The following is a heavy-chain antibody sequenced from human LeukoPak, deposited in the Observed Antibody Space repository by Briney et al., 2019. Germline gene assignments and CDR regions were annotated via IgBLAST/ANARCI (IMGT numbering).Heavy chain of an antibody. D-gene: IGHD2-15*01. CDR2: IIAIFGTA. J-gene: IGHJ4*02. CDR1: GGTFSSYA. CDR3: ASDFLGCCRGGSCYRGGLYFDY. Sequence: SVKVSCKASGGTFSSYAISWVRQAPGQGLEWMGRIIAIFGTANYAQKFQGRVTITTDESTSTAYMELSSLISEDTAVYFCASDFLGCCRGGSCYRGGLYFDYWGQGTLVTVSS. V-gene: IGHV1-69*05.